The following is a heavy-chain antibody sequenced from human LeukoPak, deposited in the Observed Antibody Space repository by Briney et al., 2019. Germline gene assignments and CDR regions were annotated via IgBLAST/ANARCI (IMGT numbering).Heavy chain of an antibody. J-gene: IGHJ4*02. D-gene: IGHD6-19*01. CDR2: IYIDGSIT. CDR3: ARMSAVAGGLDY. CDR1: GFTFSSYW. V-gene: IGHV3-74*01. Sequence: GGSLRLSCAASGFTFSSYWMHWVRQAPGKGLVWVSRIYIDGSITSYADSVKDRFTISRDSAKNTLYLQMNSLRAEDTAVYYCARMSAVAGGLDYWGQGTLVAVSS.